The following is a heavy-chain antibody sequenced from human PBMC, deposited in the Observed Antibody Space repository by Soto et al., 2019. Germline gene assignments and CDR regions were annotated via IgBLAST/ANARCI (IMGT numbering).Heavy chain of an antibody. CDR2: IRSKANRYAT. CDR1: GFTFSGSA. Sequence: EVQLVESGGGLVQPGGSLKLSCAASGFTFSGSAMHWVRQSSGKGLEWVGRIRSKANRYATAYAASVKGRFTISRDDSKNTAYLQMNSLKTEDTAVYYCSNHVDVWGQGTTVTVSS. V-gene: IGHV3-73*02. CDR3: SNHVDV. J-gene: IGHJ6*02.